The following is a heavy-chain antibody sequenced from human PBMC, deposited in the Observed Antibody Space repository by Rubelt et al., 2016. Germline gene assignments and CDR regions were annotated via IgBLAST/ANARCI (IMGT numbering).Heavy chain of an antibody. V-gene: IGHV3-53*04. Sequence: EVQLVESGGDLVQPGGSLTLSCAASGFTVSSNYMSWVRQAPGKGLEWVSILYSGGSTYYADSVKGRFTISRHNSKNTLYLQMNSLRVEDTAVYFCARGGSNAFDIWGQGTMVTVSS. D-gene: IGHD3-10*01. J-gene: IGHJ3*02. CDR3: ARGGSNAFDI. CDR1: GFTVSSNY. CDR2: LYSGGST.